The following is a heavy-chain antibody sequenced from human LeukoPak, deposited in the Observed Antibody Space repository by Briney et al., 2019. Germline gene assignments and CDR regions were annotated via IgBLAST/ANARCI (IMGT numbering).Heavy chain of an antibody. V-gene: IGHV1-18*01. CDR3: ARESSGWYYYYMDV. D-gene: IGHD6-19*01. CDR2: ISAYNGNT. Sequence: ASVKVSCKASGYTFTSYGISWVRQAPGQGLEWMGWISAYNGNTNYAQELQGRVTMTTDTSTSTAYMELRSLRSDDTAVYYCARESSGWYYYYMDVWGKGTTVTVSS. J-gene: IGHJ6*03. CDR1: GYTFTSYG.